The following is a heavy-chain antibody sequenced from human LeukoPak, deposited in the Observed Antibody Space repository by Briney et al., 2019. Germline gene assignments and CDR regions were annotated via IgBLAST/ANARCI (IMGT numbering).Heavy chain of an antibody. CDR2: ISSGSSTI. V-gene: IGHV3-48*01. D-gene: IGHD4-17*01. J-gene: IGHJ4*02. Sequence: SGGSLRLSCAASGFTFSTYSMNWVRQAPGRGLEWVSYISSGSSTIYYADSVQGRFTISRDNAKNSLYLQMNSLRAEDTAVYYCAKDSSDYGDYDPGAFDYWGQGTLVTVSS. CDR1: GFTFSTYS. CDR3: AKDSSDYGDYDPGAFDY.